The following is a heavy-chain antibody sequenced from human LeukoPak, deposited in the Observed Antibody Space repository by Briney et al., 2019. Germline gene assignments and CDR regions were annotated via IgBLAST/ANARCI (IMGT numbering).Heavy chain of an antibody. J-gene: IGHJ4*02. V-gene: IGHV3-11*01. CDR3: AKERVTMVRGVIITGFDY. CDR2: ISTTATTT. Sequence: GGSLRLSCEASGLTLGDYYMTWIRQAPGKGLQWVSYISTTATTTYYADSVKGRFTISRDNSKNTLYLQMNSLRAEDTAVYYCAKERVTMVRGVIITGFDYWGQGTLVTVSS. CDR1: GLTLGDYY. D-gene: IGHD3-10*01.